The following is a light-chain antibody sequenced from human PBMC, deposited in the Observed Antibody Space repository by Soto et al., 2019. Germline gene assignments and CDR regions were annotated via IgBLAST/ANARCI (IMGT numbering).Light chain of an antibody. V-gene: IGLV2-11*01. CDR3: CSYAGSYRVVV. CDR2: DVS. CDR1: GSDVGGYNY. Sequence: QSVLTQPRSVSGSPGQSVAISCTGTGSDVGGYNYVSWYRQHPGKAPKLLLYDVSERPSGVPDRFSGSKSGNTASLTISGLQAEDEADYFCCSYAGSYRVVVFGGGTKVTVL. J-gene: IGLJ2*01.